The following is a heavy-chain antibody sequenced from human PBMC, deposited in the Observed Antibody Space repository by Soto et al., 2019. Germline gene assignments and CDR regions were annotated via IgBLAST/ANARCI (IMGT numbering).Heavy chain of an antibody. CDR3: ARARLSTGDPNIFCFSGLDV. V-gene: IGHV1-69*01. J-gene: IGHJ6*02. Sequence: QVQLVQSGAEVKRPGSSVKVSCKASGDMFRNSAFTWVRQAPGQGLAWMGVIIPLFRKTNVAQNFQGSVTFTAVESTSSISRGASSLTSEDTAVYYCARARLSTGDPNIFCFSGLDVCGQGATITVSS. CDR2: IIPLFRKT. D-gene: IGHD2-15*01. CDR1: GDMFRNSA.